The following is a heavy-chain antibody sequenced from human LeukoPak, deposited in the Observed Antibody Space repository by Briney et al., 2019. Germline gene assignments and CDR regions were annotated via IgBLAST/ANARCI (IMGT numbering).Heavy chain of an antibody. Sequence: SETLSLTCTVSGGSISSYYWSWIRQPPGKGLEWIGYIYYSGSTNYNPSLKSRVTISVDTSKNQFSLKLNSVTAADTAVYYCARDGAVDILTGYGAFDIWGQGTMVTVSS. CDR1: GGSISSYY. CDR2: IYYSGST. J-gene: IGHJ3*02. V-gene: IGHV4-59*01. D-gene: IGHD3-9*01. CDR3: ARDGAVDILTGYGAFDI.